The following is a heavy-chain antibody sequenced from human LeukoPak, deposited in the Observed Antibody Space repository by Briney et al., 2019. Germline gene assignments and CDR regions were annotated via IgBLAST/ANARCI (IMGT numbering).Heavy chain of an antibody. V-gene: IGHV3-13*04. J-gene: IGHJ3*01. CDR2: IGKSGDK. D-gene: IGHD5-12*01. CDR3: ARGVYIGFDV. Sequence: PGGSLRLSCAASGLTFSAFDFHWVRHPTGKGLEWVSGIGKSGDKYLLAPVKGRFTISRDNARNSLYLQMSSLASGDTAVYCCARGVYIGFDVWGQGTVVTVSS. CDR1: GLTFSAFD.